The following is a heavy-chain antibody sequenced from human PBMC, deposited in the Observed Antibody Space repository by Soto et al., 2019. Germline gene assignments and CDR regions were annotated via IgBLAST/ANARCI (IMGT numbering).Heavy chain of an antibody. D-gene: IGHD6-19*01. CDR2: ISFDCSNK. CDR1: GFNFNYYP. CDR3: ARLPGALVAVLYIYPLDGREAMSDVDV. Sequence: QMQLVESGGGVVEPGESLRLSCAASGFNFNYYPRHWVRQTPGKGLQWVAVISFDCSNKFYADSEKGRFTISKDNYKNMLYLQMNSVRPEDAAVYYCARLPGALVAVLYIYPLDGREAMSDVDVWGQGTTVSVSS. J-gene: IGHJ6*02. V-gene: IGHV3-30-3*01.